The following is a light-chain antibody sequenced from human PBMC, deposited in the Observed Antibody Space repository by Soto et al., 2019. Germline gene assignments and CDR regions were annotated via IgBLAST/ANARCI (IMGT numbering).Light chain of an antibody. CDR2: DVS. J-gene: IGLJ2*01. CDR1: SSDVGGYNY. Sequence: QSVLTQPASVSGSPGQSITISCTGTSSDVGGYNYVSWYQQRPGKAPKLMIYDVSNRPSGVSNRFSGSKSGNTASLTISGLQAEDEADYYCSSYTSSSIYVVFGGGTKLTVL. V-gene: IGLV2-14*01. CDR3: SSYTSSSIYVV.